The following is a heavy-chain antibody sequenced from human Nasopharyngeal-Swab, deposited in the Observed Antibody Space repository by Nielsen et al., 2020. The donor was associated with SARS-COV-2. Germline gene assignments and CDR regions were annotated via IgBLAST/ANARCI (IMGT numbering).Heavy chain of an antibody. CDR1: GYTFTSYA. CDR2: INAGNGNT. J-gene: IGHJ6*02. Sequence: ASVKVSCKASGYTFTSYAMHWVRQAPGQRLEWMGWINAGNGNTKYSQKFQGRVTITRDTSASTAYMELSSLRSEDTAVYFCARATATLYGMDVWGQGTTVTVS. V-gene: IGHV1-3*01. CDR3: ARATATLYGMDV.